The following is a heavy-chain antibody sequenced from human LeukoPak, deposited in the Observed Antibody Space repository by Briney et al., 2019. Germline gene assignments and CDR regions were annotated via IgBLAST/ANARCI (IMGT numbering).Heavy chain of an antibody. V-gene: IGHV4-59*01. CDR1: GGSISSYY. D-gene: IGHD3/OR15-3a*01. CDR2: IYYSGST. CDR3: AGKTGYDLRVDY. J-gene: IGHJ4*02. Sequence: PSETLSLTCTVPGGSISSYYWSWIRQPPGKGLEWIGYIYYSGSTNYNPSLKSRVTISVDTSKNQFSLKLSSVTAADTAVYYCAGKTGYDLRVDYWGQGTLVTVSS.